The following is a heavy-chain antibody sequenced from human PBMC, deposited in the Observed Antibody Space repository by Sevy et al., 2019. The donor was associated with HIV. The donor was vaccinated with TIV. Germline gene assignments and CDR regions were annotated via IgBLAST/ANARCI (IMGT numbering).Heavy chain of an antibody. CDR3: AKDRVSGTYYTGDFDY. J-gene: IGHJ4*02. CDR2: MSGSGGDT. V-gene: IGHV3-23*01. Sequence: GGSLRLSCAASGFTFRTYAMTSVRQAPGKGLEWVSVMSGSGGDTYYADSVKGRFTISRDNSNNTLYLQMNSLRAEDTAVYYCAKDRVSGTYYTGDFDYWGQGTLVTVSS. CDR1: GFTFRTYA. D-gene: IGHD3-10*01.